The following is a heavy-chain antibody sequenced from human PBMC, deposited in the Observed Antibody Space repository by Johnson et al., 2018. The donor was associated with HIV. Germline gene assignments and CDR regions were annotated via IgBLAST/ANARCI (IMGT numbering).Heavy chain of an antibody. Sequence: RLVESGGGVVQPGRSLRLSCAASGFTFSSYAMHWVRQAPGKGLEWVAAISGSGSNTYYADSVRGRFTISRDDSKSIAYLQMNSLKTEDTAVYLCSRGVVGAYGFDIWGQGTMVTVSS. CDR3: SRGVVGAYGFDI. CDR1: GFTFSSYA. V-gene: IGHV3-30*04. J-gene: IGHJ3*02. CDR2: ISGSGSNT. D-gene: IGHD2-15*01.